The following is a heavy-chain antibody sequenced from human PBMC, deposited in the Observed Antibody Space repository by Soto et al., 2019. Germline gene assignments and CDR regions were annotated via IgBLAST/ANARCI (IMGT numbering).Heavy chain of an antibody. CDR1: GGSISSGGYY. CDR3: AREAAGILNWFDP. J-gene: IGHJ5*02. CDR2: IYYSGST. D-gene: IGHD6-25*01. V-gene: IGHV4-31*02. Sequence: LCGGSISSGGYYWSWIRQHPGKGLEWIGYIYYSGSTYYNPSLKSRVTISVDTSKNQFSLKLSSVTAADTAVYYCAREAAGILNWFDPWGQGTLVTVSS.